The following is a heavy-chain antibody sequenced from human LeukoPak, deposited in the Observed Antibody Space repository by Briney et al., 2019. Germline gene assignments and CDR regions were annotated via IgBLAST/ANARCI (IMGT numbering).Heavy chain of an antibody. CDR1: GGSFSGYH. D-gene: IGHD3-22*01. J-gene: IGHJ4*02. CDR3: ARERETIDYYDSSGYFDY. V-gene: IGHV4-34*01. CDR2: INHRGST. Sequence: SETLSLTCVVYGGSFSGYHWSWIRQSPGKGLEWIGEINHRGSTNYNPSLKRRVTMSLDTSKNQFSLKLSSVTAADTAVYYCARERETIDYYDSSGYFDYWGQGTLVTVSS.